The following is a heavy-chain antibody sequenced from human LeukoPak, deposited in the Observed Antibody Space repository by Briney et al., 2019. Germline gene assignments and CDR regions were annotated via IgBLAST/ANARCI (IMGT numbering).Heavy chain of an antibody. D-gene: IGHD5-12*01. V-gene: IGHV3-49*04. CDR1: GFTFGDYA. CDR3: TRVIVATKDY. J-gene: IGHJ4*02. CDR2: IRSKNYGGTT. Sequence: GGSLRLSCTGSGFTFGDYAMNWVRQAPGKGLEWVGFIRSKNYGGTTEYAASVKGRFTIPRDDSKSIAYLQMSSLKTEDTAVYYCTRVIVATKDYWGQGTLVTVSS.